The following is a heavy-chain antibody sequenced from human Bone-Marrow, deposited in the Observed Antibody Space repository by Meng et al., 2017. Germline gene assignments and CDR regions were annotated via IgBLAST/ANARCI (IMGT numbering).Heavy chain of an antibody. CDR2: INPNSGGT. D-gene: IGHD3-10*01. V-gene: IGHV1-2*02. CDR3: AREPYYGSGSPIDY. CDR1: GYTFTGHY. Sequence: ASVKVSCKASGYTFTGHYMHWVRQAPGQGLEWMGWINPNSGGTNYAQKFQGRVTMTRDTSISTAYMELSRLRSDDTAVYYCAREPYYGSGSPIDYWGQGTLVT. J-gene: IGHJ4*02.